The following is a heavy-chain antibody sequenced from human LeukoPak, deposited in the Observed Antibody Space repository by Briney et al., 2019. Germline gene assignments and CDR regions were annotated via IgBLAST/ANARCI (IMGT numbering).Heavy chain of an antibody. J-gene: IGHJ4*02. Sequence: GRSLRLSGAASGFTFSSYAMHWVRQAPGKGLEWVAVISYDGSNKYYADSVKGRFTISRDNSKNTLYLQMNSLRAEDTAVYYCARQLSTITIFDYWGQGTLVTVSS. CDR2: ISYDGSNK. D-gene: IGHD3-3*01. V-gene: IGHV3-30-3*01. CDR3: ARQLSTITIFDY. CDR1: GFTFSSYA.